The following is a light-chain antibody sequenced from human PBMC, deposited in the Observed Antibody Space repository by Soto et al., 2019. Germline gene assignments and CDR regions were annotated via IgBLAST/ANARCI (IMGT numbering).Light chain of an antibody. V-gene: IGLV1-44*01. Sequence: QSVLTQPPSASGAPGQRVTISCAGSNSNIGSNTVKWYQQLPGTAPKLLIYTNSQRPSGVPDRFSVSKSGTSASLAISGLQSEDEADYYCSAWDDSLSGLVFGTGTKVTVL. J-gene: IGLJ1*01. CDR2: TNS. CDR1: NSNIGSNT. CDR3: SAWDDSLSGLV.